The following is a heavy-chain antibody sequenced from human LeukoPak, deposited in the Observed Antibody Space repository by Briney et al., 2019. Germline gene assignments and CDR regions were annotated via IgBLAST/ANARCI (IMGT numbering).Heavy chain of an antibody. CDR1: GGSFSGYY. V-gene: IGHV4-34*01. CDR2: INHSGST. D-gene: IGHD6-6*01. CDR3: ASSDFSSSRHSFDY. J-gene: IGHJ4*02. Sequence: SETLSLTCAVYGGSFSGYYWSWIRQPPGKGLEWIGEINHSGSTNYNPSLKSRVTISVDTSKNQFSLKLSSVTAADTAVYYCASSDFSSSRHSFDYWGQGTLVTVSS.